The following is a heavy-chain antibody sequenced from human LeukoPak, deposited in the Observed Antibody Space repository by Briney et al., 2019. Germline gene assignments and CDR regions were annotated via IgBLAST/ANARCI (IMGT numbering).Heavy chain of an antibody. V-gene: IGHV4-61*02. J-gene: IGHJ4*02. CDR3: ARTVAYYYDSSGYLGTYYFDY. CDR1: GGSISSGSYY. CDR2: IYTSGST. Sequence: PSQTLSLTCTVSGGSISSGSYYWSWIRQPAGKGLEWIGRIYTSGSTNYNPSLKSRVTISVDTFKNQFSLKLSSVTAADTAVYYCARTVAYYYDSSGYLGTYYFDYWGQGTLVTVSS. D-gene: IGHD3-22*01.